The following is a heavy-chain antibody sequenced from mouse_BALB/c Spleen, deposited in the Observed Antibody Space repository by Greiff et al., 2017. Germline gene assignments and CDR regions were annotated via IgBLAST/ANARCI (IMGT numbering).Heavy chain of an antibody. J-gene: IGHJ1*01. Sequence: DVKLQESGPGLVKPSQSLSLTCTVTGYSITSDYAWNWIRQFPGNNLEWMGYISYSGSISYNPSLKSRISITRDTTKNQFFLPLNSGTTEDTATYYCARGGYDVGWYFDVWGAGTTVTVSS. CDR3: ARGGYDVGWYFDV. CDR2: ISYSGSI. CDR1: GYSITSDYA. V-gene: IGHV3-2*02. D-gene: IGHD2-14*01.